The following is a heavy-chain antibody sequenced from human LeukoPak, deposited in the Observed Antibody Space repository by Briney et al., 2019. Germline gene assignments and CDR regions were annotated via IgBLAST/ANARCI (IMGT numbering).Heavy chain of an antibody. V-gene: IGHV1-18*01. D-gene: IGHD2-21*02. Sequence: VASLKVSCKASGDTFTCYGISWVRQAPGQGLEWMGRLSAYNGNTNYAQKLQGRVTMTTDTSTSTAYMELRSLRSDDTAVYYCARIPSIVVVTATPPDYWGQGTLVTVSS. CDR1: GDTFTCYG. J-gene: IGHJ4*02. CDR2: LSAYNGNT. CDR3: ARIPSIVVVTATPPDY.